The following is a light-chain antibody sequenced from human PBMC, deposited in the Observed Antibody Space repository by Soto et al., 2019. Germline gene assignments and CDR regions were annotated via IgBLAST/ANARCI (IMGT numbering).Light chain of an antibody. CDR1: ESVTSN. CDR3: QQYNSWPPTT. V-gene: IGKV3-15*01. Sequence: EIVMTHSPATLSVSPLEVATLSFRSTESVTSNLAWYQQKPGQAPRLLIYGASTRATGIPARFSGSGSGTESTLTISSLQSEDFAVYYCQQYNSWPPTTFGQGTKVDIK. CDR2: GAS. J-gene: IGKJ1*01.